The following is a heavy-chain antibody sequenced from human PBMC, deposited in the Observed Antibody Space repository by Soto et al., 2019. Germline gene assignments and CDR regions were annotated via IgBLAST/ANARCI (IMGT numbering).Heavy chain of an antibody. V-gene: IGHV3-7*04. Sequence: EVQLVESGGGLVQPGGSLRLSCVASGFTFSDYWMNWVRQFPGKGLEWVSNIKQDGSEINYVDYVKGRFTVSRDNAKKSLYLEMNSLRAEDTAVYYCARSSGWTGDYWGQGILVTVSS. D-gene: IGHD3-10*01. CDR3: ARSSGWTGDY. CDR2: IKQDGSEI. CDR1: GFTFSDYW. J-gene: IGHJ4*02.